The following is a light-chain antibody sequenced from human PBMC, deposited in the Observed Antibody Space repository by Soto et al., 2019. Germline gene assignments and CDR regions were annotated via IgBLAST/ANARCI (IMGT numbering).Light chain of an antibody. CDR2: DAS. V-gene: IGKV3-15*01. CDR3: HQYNNLPLT. J-gene: IGKJ4*01. Sequence: EIVITQSPATLSVSPGESDTLSCRASQSVSSNLAWYQQKPGQAPRLLIYDASTRATGIPARFSGSGSGTEFTLTISRLQYEDFAVYYGHQYNNLPLTFGGGTKVEI. CDR1: QSVSSN.